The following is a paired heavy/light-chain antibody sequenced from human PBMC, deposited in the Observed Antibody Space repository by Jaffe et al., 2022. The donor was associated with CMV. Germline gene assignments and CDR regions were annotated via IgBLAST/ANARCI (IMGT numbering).Light chain of an antibody. V-gene: IGKV1-39*01. CDR2: GAT. Sequence: DIQMTQSPSSLSASVGDRVTITCRASQTISSYLNWYQQRPGEAPRVLIYGATNLQNGVPSRFSGSGSGTDFTLTISSLQPEDFAAYFCQQSFTAPYTFGQGTKLDIK. CDR3: QQSFTAPYT. J-gene: IGKJ2*01. CDR1: QTISSY.
Heavy chain of an antibody. D-gene: IGHD6-13*01. CDR3: ASESGIVAAASFYYYMDV. V-gene: IGHV1-69*09. J-gene: IGHJ6*03. Sequence: QVQLVQSGAEVKKPGSSVKVSCKSSGDIFRSYAISWVRQAPGQGLEWMGRIIPILGTASYAQNLQGRVTMTADKSTSTAYMELRSLRSEDTAVYYCASESGIVAAASFYYYMDVWGKGTTVIVSS. CDR1: GDIFRSYA. CDR2: IIPILGTA.